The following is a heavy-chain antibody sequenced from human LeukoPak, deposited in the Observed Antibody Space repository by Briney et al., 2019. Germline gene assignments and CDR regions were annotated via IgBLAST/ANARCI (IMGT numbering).Heavy chain of an antibody. Sequence: KPSETLSLTCTVSGGSISSSSYYWGWIREPPGKGLEWIGSIYYSGSTYYNPSLKSRVTISVDTSKNQFSLKLSSVTAADTAVYYCARLPSRKILTGYYWYFDYWGQGTLVTVSS. D-gene: IGHD3-9*01. V-gene: IGHV4-39*01. CDR1: GGSISSSSYY. J-gene: IGHJ4*02. CDR2: IYYSGST. CDR3: ARLPSRKILTGYYWYFDY.